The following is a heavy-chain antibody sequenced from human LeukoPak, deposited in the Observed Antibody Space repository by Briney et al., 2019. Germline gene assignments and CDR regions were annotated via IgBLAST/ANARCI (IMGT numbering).Heavy chain of an antibody. V-gene: IGHV4-39*01. Sequence: PSETLSLTCTVSGGSISSSSYFWGWIRQAPGKGLEWIGSIYYSGRTYYNPSLKSPVTISVDTSKNQFSLKLSSVTAADTAVYCCARIEAAWRDFDYWGQGTLVTVSS. CDR3: ARIEAAWRDFDY. CDR2: IYYSGRT. D-gene: IGHD6-13*01. CDR1: GGSISSSSYF. J-gene: IGHJ4*02.